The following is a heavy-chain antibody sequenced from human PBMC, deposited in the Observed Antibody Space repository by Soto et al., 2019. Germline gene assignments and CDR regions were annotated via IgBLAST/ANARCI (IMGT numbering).Heavy chain of an antibody. CDR1: GDTFTIFA. V-gene: IGHV1-69*12. D-gene: IGHD5-12*01. CDR3: ARDLGSGYDPGDY. J-gene: IGHJ4*02. Sequence: QVQLVQSGAEVKKPGSSVKVSCKASGDTFTIFAISWVRQAPGQGLEWMGGIIPTIGTTNYAQRFQGRITITGDEPTGTAYMELSSLKSEDTAVYYCARDLGSGYDPGDYWGQGTVVTVSS. CDR2: IIPTIGTT.